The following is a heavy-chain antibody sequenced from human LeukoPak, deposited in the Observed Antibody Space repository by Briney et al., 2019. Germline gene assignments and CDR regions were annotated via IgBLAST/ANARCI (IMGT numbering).Heavy chain of an antibody. CDR2: ISGSGGST. Sequence: GSLRLSCAASRFTFSRYAMSWARQAPGKGLEWVSAISGSGGSTYYADSVKGRFTISRDNSKNTLYLQMNSLKAEDTAVYYCARDDYGETFDYWGQGTLVTVSS. J-gene: IGHJ4*02. D-gene: IGHD4-17*01. V-gene: IGHV3-23*01. CDR1: RFTFSRYA. CDR3: ARDDYGETFDY.